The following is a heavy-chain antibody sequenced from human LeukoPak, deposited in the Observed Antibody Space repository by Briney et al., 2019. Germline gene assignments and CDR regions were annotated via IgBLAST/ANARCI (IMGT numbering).Heavy chain of an antibody. D-gene: IGHD3-3*01. CDR3: ARAHFFGVVISPSNRFDP. V-gene: IGHV4-34*01. Sequence: SETLSLTCAVYGGSFSGYYWSWIRQPPGKGLEWIGEINHSGSTNYNPSLKSRVTISVDTSKNQFSLKLSSVTAADTAVYYCARAHFFGVVISPSNRFDPWGQGTLVTVSS. CDR2: INHSGST. CDR1: GGSFSGYY. J-gene: IGHJ5*02.